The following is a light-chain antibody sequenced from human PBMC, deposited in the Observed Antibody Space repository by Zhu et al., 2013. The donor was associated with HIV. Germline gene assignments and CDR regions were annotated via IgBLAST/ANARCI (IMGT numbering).Light chain of an antibody. Sequence: DIQMTQSPSTLSASVGDRVTITCRASQSITAWLAWYQQKPGEAPKLLIYAASSLESGVPSRFSGSGSGTEFTLTISSLQPDDFATYYCQQYYSYSWTFGQGTKVE. J-gene: IGKJ1*01. CDR3: QQYYSYSWT. V-gene: IGKV1-5*03. CDR2: AAS. CDR1: QSITAW.